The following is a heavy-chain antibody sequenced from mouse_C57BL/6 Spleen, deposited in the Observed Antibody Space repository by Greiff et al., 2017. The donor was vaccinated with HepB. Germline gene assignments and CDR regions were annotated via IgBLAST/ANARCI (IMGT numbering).Heavy chain of an antibody. CDR2: IDPETGGT. D-gene: IGHD1-1*02. J-gene: IGHJ4*01. V-gene: IGHV1-15*01. CDR3: TKGDYGPYAMDY. CDR1: GYTFTDYE. Sequence: VQLQQSGAELVRPGASVTLSCKASGYTFTDYEMHWVKQTPVHGLEWIGAIDPETGGTAYNQKFKGKAILTADKSSSTAYMGLRSLTSEDSAVYYCTKGDYGPYAMDYWGQGTSVTVSS.